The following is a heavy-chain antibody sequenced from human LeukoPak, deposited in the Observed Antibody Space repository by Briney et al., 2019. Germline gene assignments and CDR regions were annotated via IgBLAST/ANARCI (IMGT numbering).Heavy chain of an antibody. CDR1: GYTFTAYY. J-gene: IGHJ5*02. CDR2: INPHSGAT. V-gene: IGHV1-2*02. Sequence: GASVKVSCKASGYTFTAYYIHWLRQAPGQGPEWMGWINPHSGATNYAQKFQGRGTMTRETSISTAFMELSILRTDDAAMYYCSRDLLMYYSGSGESTWGQGTQVTVSS. D-gene: IGHD3-10*01. CDR3: SRDLLMYYSGSGEST.